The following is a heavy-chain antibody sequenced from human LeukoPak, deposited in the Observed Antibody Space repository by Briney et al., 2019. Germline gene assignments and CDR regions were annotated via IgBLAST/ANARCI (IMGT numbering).Heavy chain of an antibody. CDR3: ARGQAEFDY. CDR2: ISSSSSTI. Sequence: GGSLRLSCAASGFTFSSYWMNWARQAPGKGLEWVSYISSSSSTIYYADSVKGRFTISRDNAKNSLYLQMNSLRAEDTAVYYCARGQAEFDYWGQGTLVTVSS. CDR1: GFTFSSYW. V-gene: IGHV3-48*01. J-gene: IGHJ4*02. D-gene: IGHD1-14*01.